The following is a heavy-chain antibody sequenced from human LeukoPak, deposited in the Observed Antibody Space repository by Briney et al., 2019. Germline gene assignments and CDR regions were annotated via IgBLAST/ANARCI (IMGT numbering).Heavy chain of an antibody. Sequence: PGGSLRLSCAASGFTFRSFCMTWVRQAPGRGREWVANINQDGSEKYYVDSVKGRFTIYRQNAENSLYLQMNNLRAEDTAVYYCARGRTWGDCWGQGILVTVSS. CDR3: ARGRTWGDC. CDR2: INQDGSEK. J-gene: IGHJ4*02. D-gene: IGHD7-27*01. CDR1: GFTFRSFC. V-gene: IGHV3-7*01.